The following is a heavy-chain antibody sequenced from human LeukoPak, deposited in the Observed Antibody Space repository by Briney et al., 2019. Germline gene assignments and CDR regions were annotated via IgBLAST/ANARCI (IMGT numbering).Heavy chain of an antibody. CDR3: AKAQAVAGGRWFDP. Sequence: QSGGSLRLSCAASGFTFSSYAMGWVRQAPGKGLEWVSSISGSGDSIYYADSVKGRFTFSRDNSKNTLYLQMNSLRAEDTAVYYCAKAQAVAGGRWFDPWGQGTLVTVSS. CDR1: GFTFSSYA. D-gene: IGHD6-19*01. J-gene: IGHJ5*02. CDR2: ISGSGDSI. V-gene: IGHV3-23*01.